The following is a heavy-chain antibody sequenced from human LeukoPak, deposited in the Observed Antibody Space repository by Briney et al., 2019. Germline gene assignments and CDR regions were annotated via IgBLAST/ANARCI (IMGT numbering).Heavy chain of an antibody. CDR2: IYHSGIT. CDR1: GDSIISINW. CDR3: ARVSYQEGVDY. J-gene: IGHJ4*02. V-gene: IGHV4-4*02. Sequence: PSGTLSLTCAVSGDSIISINWWSWVRQPPGKGLEWIGEIYHSGITKYSPSLKSRVTISVDTSKNQFSLKLSSVTAADTAVYYCARVSYQEGVDYWGQGTLVTVSS. D-gene: IGHD2-2*01.